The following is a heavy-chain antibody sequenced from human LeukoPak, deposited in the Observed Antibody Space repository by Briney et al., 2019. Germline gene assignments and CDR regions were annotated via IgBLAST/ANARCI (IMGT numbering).Heavy chain of an antibody. D-gene: IGHD5-18*01. CDR3: ARGYSYGYGPFDY. Sequence: GGSLRLSCAGSGFTFSSYSMNWVRQAPGKGLEWGSYISSSSSTIHYADSVKGRFTISRDNARNSLYLQVNSLRDEDTAVYYCARGYSYGYGPFDYWGQGTLVTVSS. V-gene: IGHV3-48*02. CDR1: GFTFSSYS. CDR2: ISSSSSTI. J-gene: IGHJ4*02.